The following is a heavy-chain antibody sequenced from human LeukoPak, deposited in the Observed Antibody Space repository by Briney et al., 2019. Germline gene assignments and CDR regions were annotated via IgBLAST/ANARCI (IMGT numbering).Heavy chain of an antibody. Sequence: ASETLSLTCAVYGGSFSGYYWSWIRQPPGKGLEWIGEINHSGSTNYNPSLKSRVTISVDTSKNQFSLKLSSVTAADTAVYYCARVPIDYYDSSGYYWGQGTLVTVSS. V-gene: IGHV4-34*01. D-gene: IGHD3-22*01. CDR1: GGSFSGYY. CDR2: INHSGST. CDR3: ARVPIDYYDSSGYY. J-gene: IGHJ4*02.